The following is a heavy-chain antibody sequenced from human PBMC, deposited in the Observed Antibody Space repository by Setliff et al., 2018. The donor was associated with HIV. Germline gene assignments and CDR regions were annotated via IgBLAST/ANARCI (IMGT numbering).Heavy chain of an antibody. V-gene: IGHV1-18*01. CDR2: ISAYNGNT. CDR3: ARQLSNSLDF. Sequence: ASVKVSCKASGYTFTSYGISWVRQAPGQGLEWMGWISAYNGNTNYAQKLQGRVTMTRDTSINTAYLELNSLRSDDTAVYYCARQLSNSLDFWGQGTLVTVSS. J-gene: IGHJ4*02. CDR1: GYTFTSYG. D-gene: IGHD1-1*01.